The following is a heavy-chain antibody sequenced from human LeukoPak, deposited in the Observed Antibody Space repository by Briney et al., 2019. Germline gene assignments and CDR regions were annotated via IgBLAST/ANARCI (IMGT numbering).Heavy chain of an antibody. CDR2: ISPNSGGT. CDR3: ARAPRGYSYGTFDY. Sequence: ASVKVSCKASGYTFTGYYMHWVRQAPGQGLEWMGWISPNSGGTNYAQKFQGWVTMTRDTSISTAYMELSRLRSDDTAVYYCARAPRGYSYGTFDYWGQGTLVTVSS. CDR1: GYTFTGYY. D-gene: IGHD5-18*01. J-gene: IGHJ4*02. V-gene: IGHV1-2*04.